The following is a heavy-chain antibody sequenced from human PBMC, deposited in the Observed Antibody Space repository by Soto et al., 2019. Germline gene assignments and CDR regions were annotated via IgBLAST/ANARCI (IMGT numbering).Heavy chain of an antibody. CDR3: TRGILV. Sequence: QVQLQESGPGLVKPSQTLSLTCTVSGGSINSGGYCWSWIRQHPGKGLDWIGCISYGGSTSYNPSLKSRITISGDTSKNQLSLKLTSVTAADTAVYCCTRGILVWGQGTLITVSS. V-gene: IGHV4-31*03. D-gene: IGHD3-10*01. CDR1: GGSINSGGYC. CDR2: ISYGGST. J-gene: IGHJ4*02.